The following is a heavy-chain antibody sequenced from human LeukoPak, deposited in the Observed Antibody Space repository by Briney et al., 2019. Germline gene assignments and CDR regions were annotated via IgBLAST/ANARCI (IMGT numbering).Heavy chain of an antibody. CDR1: GYTFTGYY. D-gene: IGHD3-10*01. Sequence: SVKVSCKASGYTFTGYYMHWVRQAPGQGLEWMGRINPNSGGTNYAQKFQRSVTMTRDTYISTAYMELSRLRSDDTAVYYCAREFPVLGYYGSGSYIGYWGQGTLVTVSS. J-gene: IGHJ4*02. V-gene: IGHV1-2*06. CDR3: AREFPVLGYYGSGSYIGY. CDR2: INPNSGGT.